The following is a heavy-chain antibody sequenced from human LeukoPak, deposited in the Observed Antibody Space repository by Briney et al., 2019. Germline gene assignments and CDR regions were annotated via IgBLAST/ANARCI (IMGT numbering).Heavy chain of an antibody. Sequence: AGSLRLSCAASGFTFRSYGMHWVRQAPGKGLEWVTVISYDGTNKYYADSVKGRFTISRDNSKNTLFLQMNSLRAEDTAVYYCAKSRSEDNSGYFDYWGQGILVTVSS. J-gene: IGHJ4*02. CDR3: AKSRSEDNSGYFDY. CDR2: ISYDGTNK. CDR1: GFTFRSYG. V-gene: IGHV3-30*18. D-gene: IGHD3-22*01.